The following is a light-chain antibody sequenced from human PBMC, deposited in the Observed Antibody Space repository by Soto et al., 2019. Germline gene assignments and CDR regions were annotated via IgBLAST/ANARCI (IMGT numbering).Light chain of an antibody. J-gene: IGKJ1*01. Sequence: EIVLTQSPGTLSLSPGERATLSCRASQSVSSNYLAWYQQKPGQAPRLLIYGASSRATGIPDRFSGSGSGTDFTLTISRLEPEDFAVYYCQQYGGSHRTFGQGTKVEIK. CDR1: QSVSSNY. CDR3: QQYGGSHRT. CDR2: GAS. V-gene: IGKV3-20*01.